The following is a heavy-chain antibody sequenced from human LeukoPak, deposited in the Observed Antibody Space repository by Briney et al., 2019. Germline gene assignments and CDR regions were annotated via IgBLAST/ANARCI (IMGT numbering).Heavy chain of an antibody. J-gene: IGHJ5*02. D-gene: IGHD6-19*01. CDR3: ARGRGSGHKENWFDP. Sequence: ASVKVSCKASGYTFTTYDINWVRQATGQGLEWMGWINPNSGNTGYAQKFQGRVTMTRNTSITTAYMELSSLRSEDTAVYYCARGRGSGHKENWFDPWGQGTLVTVSS. CDR1: GYTFTTYD. V-gene: IGHV1-8*01. CDR2: INPNSGNT.